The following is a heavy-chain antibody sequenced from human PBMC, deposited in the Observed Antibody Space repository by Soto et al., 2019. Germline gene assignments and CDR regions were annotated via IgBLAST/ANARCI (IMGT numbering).Heavy chain of an antibody. CDR3: ARAKSGVVVPAAHDAFDI. Sequence: GESLKISCAASGFTFSSYWMSWVRQAPGKGLEWVANIKQDGSEKYYVDSVKGRFTISRDNAKNSLYLQMNSLRAEDTAVYYCARAKSGVVVPAAHDAFDIWGQGTMVTVSS. CDR2: IKQDGSEK. V-gene: IGHV3-7*01. J-gene: IGHJ3*02. CDR1: GFTFSSYW. D-gene: IGHD2-2*01.